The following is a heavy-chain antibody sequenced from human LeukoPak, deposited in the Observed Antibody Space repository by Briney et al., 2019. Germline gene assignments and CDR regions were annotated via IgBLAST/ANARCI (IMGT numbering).Heavy chain of an antibody. CDR2: IYYSGST. J-gene: IGHJ3*02. V-gene: IGHV4-39*01. D-gene: IGHD3-22*01. Sequence: SETLSLTCTVSGGSISSSSYYWGWIRQPPGKGLEWIGSIYYSGSTYYNPSLKSRVTISVDTSKNQFSLKLSSVTAADTAVYYCARGSRRYYYDSSGYCDAFDIWGQGTMVTVSS. CDR1: GGSISSSSYY. CDR3: ARGSRRYYYDSSGYCDAFDI.